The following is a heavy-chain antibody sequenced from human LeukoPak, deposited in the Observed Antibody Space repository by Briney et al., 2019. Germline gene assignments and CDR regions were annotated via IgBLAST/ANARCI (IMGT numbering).Heavy chain of an antibody. V-gene: IGHV1-18*01. D-gene: IGHD4-17*01. Sequence: ASVKVSCKASGYTFTSYGISWVRQAPGQGLEWMGWISAYNGNTNYAQKLQGRVTMTTDTSTSTAYMELRSLRSDDTAVYYCARGSDYGDHSGSWSMAFDIWGQGTMVTVSS. CDR1: GYTFTSYG. CDR3: ARGSDYGDHSGSWSMAFDI. CDR2: ISAYNGNT. J-gene: IGHJ3*02.